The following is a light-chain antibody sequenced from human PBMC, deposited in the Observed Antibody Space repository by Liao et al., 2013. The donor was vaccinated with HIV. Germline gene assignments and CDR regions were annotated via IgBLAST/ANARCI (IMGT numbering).Light chain of an antibody. CDR3: QVWDDNIRGVV. CDR1: KLGDKY. CDR2: QDT. J-gene: IGLJ2*01. Sequence: SYELTQPPSVSVSPGQTASITCSGDKLGDKYACWYQQKPGQSPVLVIYQDTKRPSGIPDRFSGSRSGNTATLSISRAEAGDEADYYCQVWDDNIRGVVFGGGTKLTVL. V-gene: IGLV3-1*01.